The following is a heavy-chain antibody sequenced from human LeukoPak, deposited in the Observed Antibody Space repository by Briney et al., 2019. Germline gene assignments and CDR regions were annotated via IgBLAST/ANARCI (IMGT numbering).Heavy chain of an antibody. Sequence: PSETLSLTCTVSGGSISSGGYYWSWIRQHPGKGLEWIGYIYYSGSTYYNPSLKSRVTISVDTSKNQFSLKLSSVTAADTAVYYCARDREAGPYYYYYGMDVWGQGTTVTVSS. CDR1: GGSISSGGYY. J-gene: IGHJ6*02. CDR3: ARDREAGPYYYYYGMDV. CDR2: IYYSGST. V-gene: IGHV4-31*03. D-gene: IGHD6-19*01.